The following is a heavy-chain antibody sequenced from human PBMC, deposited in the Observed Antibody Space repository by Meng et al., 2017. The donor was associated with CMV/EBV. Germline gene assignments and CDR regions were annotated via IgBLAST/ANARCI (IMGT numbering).Heavy chain of an antibody. V-gene: IGHV3-74*01. Sequence: SYWIPWVRQAPGKGLVWVSRINSDGSSTSYADSVKGRFTISRDNAKNTLYLQMNSLRAEDTAVYYCAREDVLRFLEWLSGRQPPDYWGQGTLVTVSS. CDR3: AREDVLRFLEWLSGRQPPDY. CDR1: SYW. CDR2: INSDGSST. D-gene: IGHD3-3*01. J-gene: IGHJ4*02.